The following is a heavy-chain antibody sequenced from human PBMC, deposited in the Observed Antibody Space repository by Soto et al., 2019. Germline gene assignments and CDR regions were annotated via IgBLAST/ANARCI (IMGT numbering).Heavy chain of an antibody. CDR2: ISGYNGDT. Sequence: QGLLVQSGAEVKQPGASVKVSCKASGYSFTTYGISWVRQAPGQGLEWMGWISGYNGDTNNAQKFQDRVTMTIDRSTTTAYLERRSLTSDDTAGYYCAKNGPPPYYYDSMDVWGQGTTVSVSS. V-gene: IGHV1-18*01. CDR3: AKNGPPPYYYDSMDV. D-gene: IGHD2-8*01. CDR1: GYSFTTYG. J-gene: IGHJ6*01.